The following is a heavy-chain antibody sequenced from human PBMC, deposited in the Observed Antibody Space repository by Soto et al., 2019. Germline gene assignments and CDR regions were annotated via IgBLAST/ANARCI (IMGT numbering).Heavy chain of an antibody. V-gene: IGHV4-59*08. CDR1: GGSISTYY. Sequence: SETLSLTCTVSGGSISTYYWNWIRQPPGKGLEWIGYIYYSGSTNYNPSLKSRVTISVDTSKNQFSLKLSSVTAEDTSVYYCARAHLYCSGGSCSDYWYFDLWGRGTLVTVSS. CDR3: ARAHLYCSGGSCSDYWYFDL. CDR2: IYYSGST. D-gene: IGHD2-15*01. J-gene: IGHJ2*01.